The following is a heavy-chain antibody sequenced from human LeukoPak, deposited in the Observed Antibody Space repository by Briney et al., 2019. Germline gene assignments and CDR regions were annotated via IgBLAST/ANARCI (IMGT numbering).Heavy chain of an antibody. CDR1: GFTFSNHG. CDR2: VSDSGSDT. J-gene: IGHJ4*02. V-gene: IGHV3-23*01. Sequence: GGSLRLSCAASGFTFSNHGMSWVRQASGKGLEWVSAVSDSGSDTYYADSVKGRFTVSRDNSKNTLYLQMNSLRAEDTAVYYCAKRVPYSSSSVHFDNWGQGTLVTVSS. D-gene: IGHD6-6*01. CDR3: AKRVPYSSSSVHFDN.